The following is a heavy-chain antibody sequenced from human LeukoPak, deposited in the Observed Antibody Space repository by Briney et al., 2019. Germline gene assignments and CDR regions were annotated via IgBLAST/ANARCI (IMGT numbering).Heavy chain of an antibody. Sequence: SVKVPCKASGGTFSSYAISWVRQAPGQGLEWMGGIIPIFGTANYAQKFQGRVTITADKSTSTAYMELSSLRSEDTAVYYCAREGGTNCSSTSCCALNWFDPWGQGTLVTVSS. CDR1: GGTFSSYA. CDR3: AREGGTNCSSTSCCALNWFDP. V-gene: IGHV1-69*06. D-gene: IGHD2-2*01. CDR2: IIPIFGTA. J-gene: IGHJ5*02.